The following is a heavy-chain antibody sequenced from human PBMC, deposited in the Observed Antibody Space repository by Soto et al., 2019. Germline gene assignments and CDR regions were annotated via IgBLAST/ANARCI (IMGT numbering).Heavy chain of an antibody. CDR2: INSDGSST. Sequence: EVQLVESGGGLVQPGGSLRLSCAASGFTFSSYWLHWVRQAPGKGLVWISRINSDGSSTNYADSVKGRFTISRDNAKSTLYLQLNSVRAEDTAVYYCARKGAVAGFGYWGQGTLVTVSS. J-gene: IGHJ4*02. D-gene: IGHD6-19*01. CDR1: GFTFSSYW. CDR3: ARKGAVAGFGY. V-gene: IGHV3-74*01.